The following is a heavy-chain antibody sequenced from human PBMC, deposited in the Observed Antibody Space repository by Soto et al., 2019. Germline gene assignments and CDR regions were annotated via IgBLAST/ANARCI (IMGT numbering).Heavy chain of an antibody. D-gene: IGHD3-22*01. CDR3: ARGDNDSSGYYYYYYYGMDV. CDR1: GYTFTGYY. Sequence: GASVKVSCKASGYTFTGYYMHWVRQAPGQGLEWMGWINPNSGGTNYAQKFQGWVTMTRDTSISTAYMELSRLRSDDTAVYYCARGDNDSSGYYYYYYYGMDVWGQGTTVTVSS. V-gene: IGHV1-2*04. CDR2: INPNSGGT. J-gene: IGHJ6*02.